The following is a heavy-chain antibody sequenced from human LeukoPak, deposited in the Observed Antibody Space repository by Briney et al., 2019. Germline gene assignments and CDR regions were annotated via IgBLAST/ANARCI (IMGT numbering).Heavy chain of an antibody. V-gene: IGHV3-21*01. CDR2: ISSSSSYI. CDR3: ARYSYGQYYFDY. J-gene: IGHJ4*02. Sequence: GGSLRLSCAASGFTFRSYDMSWVRQAPGKGLEWVSAISSSSSYIYYPDSVKGRFTISRDNAKNSLYLQMNSLRAEDTAVYYCARYSYGQYYFDYWGQGTLVTVSS. D-gene: IGHD5-18*01. CDR1: GFTFRSYD.